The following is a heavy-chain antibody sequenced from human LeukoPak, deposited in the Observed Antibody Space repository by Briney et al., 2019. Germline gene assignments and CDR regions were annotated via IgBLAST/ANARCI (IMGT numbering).Heavy chain of an antibody. J-gene: IGHJ3*02. V-gene: IGHV4-4*02. Sequence: SETLALTCAVSGSSISSSNWWSWVRQPPGKGLEWIGEIYHSGSTNYNPSLKSRVTISVAKSKNQFSLKLSSVTAADTAVYYCARGIGDIVVVVAADAFDIWGQGTMVTVSS. D-gene: IGHD2-15*01. CDR1: GSSISSSNW. CDR2: IYHSGST. CDR3: ARGIGDIVVVVAADAFDI.